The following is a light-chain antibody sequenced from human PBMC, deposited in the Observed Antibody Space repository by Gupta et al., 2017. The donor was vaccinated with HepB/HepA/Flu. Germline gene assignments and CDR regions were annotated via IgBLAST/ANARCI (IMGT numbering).Light chain of an antibody. CDR2: DVS. CDR1: SNDFGDFNY. CDR3: SSFTYTTTLVV. Sequence: QSALTQPASVSGSPGQSITISCTATSNDFGDFNYVSWYQQHPGKAPKLFISDVSNRPSGVSNRFSGSKSGNTASLTISGLQAEDEADDYCSSFTYTTTLVVFGGGTRLTVL. J-gene: IGLJ2*01. V-gene: IGLV2-14*03.